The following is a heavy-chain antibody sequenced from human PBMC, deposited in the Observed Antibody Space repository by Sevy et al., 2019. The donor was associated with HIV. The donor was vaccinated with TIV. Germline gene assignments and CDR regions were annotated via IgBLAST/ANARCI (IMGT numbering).Heavy chain of an antibody. CDR1: GFTFSSYW. Sequence: GGSLRLSCAASGFTFSSYWMHWVRQAPGKGLVWVSRINSDGSSTSYADSVKGRFTISRDNAKNTLYLQMNGLRAEDTAVYYCARVLSRRYYDSSGYQVYYYYGMDVWGQGTTVTVSS. CDR3: ARVLSRRYYDSSGYQVYYYYGMDV. D-gene: IGHD3-22*01. V-gene: IGHV3-74*01. CDR2: INSDGSST. J-gene: IGHJ6*02.